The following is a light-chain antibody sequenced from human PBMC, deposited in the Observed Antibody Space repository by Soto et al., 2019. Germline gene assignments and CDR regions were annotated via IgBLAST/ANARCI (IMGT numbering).Light chain of an antibody. CDR3: PKYNSDIT. V-gene: IGKV1-27*01. Sequence: DIQMTQSPSSLSASLGDRVTITCRASQGISNFLAGYQQKQGKVPKLLISAASSLQSGVPSRFSGSVSGTDFTLTITSIHHEDVATYYCPKYNSDITFDHRTRLDIK. J-gene: IGKJ5*01. CDR2: AAS. CDR1: QGISNF.